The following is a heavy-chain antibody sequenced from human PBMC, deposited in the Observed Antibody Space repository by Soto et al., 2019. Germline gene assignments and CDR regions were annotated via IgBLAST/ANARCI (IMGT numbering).Heavy chain of an antibody. V-gene: IGHV3-64*01. J-gene: IGHJ4*02. Sequence: GGSLRLSCAASGFTFSSYAMHWVRRAPGKGLEYVSAISSNGGYTYYANSVKGRFTISRDNSKNTLYLQMGSLRAEDMAVYYCARSPYYYDSSRYYYYWGQGTLVTVSS. CDR1: GFTFSSYA. CDR2: ISSNGGYT. D-gene: IGHD3-22*01. CDR3: ARSPYYYDSSRYYYY.